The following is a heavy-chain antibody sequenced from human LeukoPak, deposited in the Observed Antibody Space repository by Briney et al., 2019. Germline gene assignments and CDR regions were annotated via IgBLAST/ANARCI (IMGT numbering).Heavy chain of an antibody. V-gene: IGHV3-21*01. CDR1: GFTFSSYS. D-gene: IGHD2-2*01. CDR2: ISSSSYI. Sequence: GGSLRLSCAASGFTFSSYSMNWVRQAPGKGLEWVSSISSSSYIYYADSVKGRFTISRDNAKNSLYLQMNSLRAEDTAVYYCARVSEIDCSSNSCYGAFDYWGQGTLVTVSS. CDR3: ARVSEIDCSSNSCYGAFDY. J-gene: IGHJ4*02.